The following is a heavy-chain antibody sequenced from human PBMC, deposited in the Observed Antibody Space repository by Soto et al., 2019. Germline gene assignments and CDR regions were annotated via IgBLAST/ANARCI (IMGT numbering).Heavy chain of an antibody. V-gene: IGHV4-59*08. CDR3: ASGTRFPDYFDY. CDR2: IYYSGST. D-gene: IGHD1-7*01. CDR1: GGSISSYY. Sequence: SETLSLTCTVSGGSISSYYWSWIRQPPGKGLEWIGYIYYSGSTNYNPSLKSRVTISVDTSKNQFSLKLSSVTAADTAVYYCASGTRFPDYFDYWGKGTLVTVSS. J-gene: IGHJ4*02.